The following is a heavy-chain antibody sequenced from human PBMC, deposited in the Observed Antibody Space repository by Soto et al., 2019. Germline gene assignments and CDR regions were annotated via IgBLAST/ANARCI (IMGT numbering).Heavy chain of an antibody. Sequence: QVQLVQSGAEVKKPGASVKVSCKASGYTFTGYYMHWVRQAPGQGLEWMGWINPNSGGTNYAQKVQGRVTMTRDTAISTAYMELSRLRSDDTAVYYCARQRGMLENWFDPWGQGTLVTVSS. J-gene: IGHJ5*02. CDR1: GYTFTGYY. CDR3: ARQRGMLENWFDP. D-gene: IGHD7-27*01. CDR2: INPNSGGT. V-gene: IGHV1-2*02.